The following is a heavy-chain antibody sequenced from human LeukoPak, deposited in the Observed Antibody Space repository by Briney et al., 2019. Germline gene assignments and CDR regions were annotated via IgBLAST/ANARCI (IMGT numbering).Heavy chain of an antibody. D-gene: IGHD3-3*01. V-gene: IGHV3-64*01. CDR3: ARDLSPSDFWSGYYTAFDY. Sequence: GGTLRLSCAASGFTFSSYGMSWVRQAPGKGLEYVSAISSDGGSTYYANSVKGRFTISRDNSKKTLYLQMGSLRAEDMGVYYCARDLSPSDFWSGYYTAFDYWGQGTLVTVSS. CDR2: ISSDGGST. J-gene: IGHJ4*02. CDR1: GFTFSSYG.